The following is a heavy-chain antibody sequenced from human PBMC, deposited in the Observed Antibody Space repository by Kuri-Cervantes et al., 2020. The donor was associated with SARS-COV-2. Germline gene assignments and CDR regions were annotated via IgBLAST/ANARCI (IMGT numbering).Heavy chain of an antibody. Sequence: GESLKISCAASGFTFSSYGMHWVRQAPGKGLERVAVIWYDGSNKYYADSVKGRFTISRDNSKNTLYLQMNSLRAEDTAVYYCARDRGYGGLRYYFDYWGQGTLVTVSS. J-gene: IGHJ4*02. V-gene: IGHV3-33*08. D-gene: IGHD5-12*01. CDR3: ARDRGYGGLRYYFDY. CDR2: IWYDGSNK. CDR1: GFTFSSYG.